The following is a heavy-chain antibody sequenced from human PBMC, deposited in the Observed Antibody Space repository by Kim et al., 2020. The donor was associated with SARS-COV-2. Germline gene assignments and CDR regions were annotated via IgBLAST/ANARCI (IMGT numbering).Heavy chain of an antibody. J-gene: IGHJ6*02. CDR1: GGSISSSSYY. CDR3: ARRAAYYDILTGYPSGYGMDV. V-gene: IGHV4-39*01. CDR2: IYYSGST. D-gene: IGHD3-9*01. Sequence: SETLSLTCTVSGGSISSSSYYWGWIRQPPGKGLEWIGSIYYSGSTYYNPSLKSRVTISVDTSKNQFSLKLSSVTAADTAVYYCARRAAYYDILTGYPSGYGMDVWGQGTTVTVSS.